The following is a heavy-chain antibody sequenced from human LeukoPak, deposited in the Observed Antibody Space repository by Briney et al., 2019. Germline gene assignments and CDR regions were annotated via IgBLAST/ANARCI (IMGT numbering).Heavy chain of an antibody. D-gene: IGHD2-21*02. Sequence: SVKVSCKASGGTLSSHFISWMRQAPGQGLEWMGGVNPIFGTDHYAQKFQDRVTITADISTNTVYMELGNLRSEDTAMYYCAREEEGDCGGDCYNWFAPWGQGTLVTVSS. CDR3: AREEEGDCGGDCYNWFAP. CDR2: VNPIFGTD. J-gene: IGHJ5*02. CDR1: GGTLSSHF. V-gene: IGHV1-69*06.